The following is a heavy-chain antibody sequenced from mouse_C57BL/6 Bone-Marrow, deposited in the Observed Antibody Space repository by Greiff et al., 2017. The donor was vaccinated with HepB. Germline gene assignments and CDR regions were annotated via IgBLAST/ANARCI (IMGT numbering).Heavy chain of an antibody. D-gene: IGHD2-1*01. CDR1: GYAFSSSW. Sequence: VKLMESGPELVKPGASVKISCKASGYAFSSSWMNWVKQRPGKGLEWIGRIYPGDGDTNYNGKFKGKATLTADKSSSTAYMQLSSLTSEDSAVYFCARSDYGNYWYFDVWGTGTTVTVSS. J-gene: IGHJ1*03. V-gene: IGHV1-82*01. CDR3: ARSDYGNYWYFDV. CDR2: IYPGDGDT.